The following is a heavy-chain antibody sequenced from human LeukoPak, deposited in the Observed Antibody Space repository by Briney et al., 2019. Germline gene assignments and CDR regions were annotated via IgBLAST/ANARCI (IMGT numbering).Heavy chain of an antibody. CDR2: IRSGGDGT. CDR3: ARDPNGDYVGAFEM. V-gene: IGHV3-23*01. Sequence: GGSLRLSCAASGFSFTNHAMIWVRQAPGRGLEWVSAIRSGGDGTLYADSVKGRFTISRDNSKNTLFLQINNMRAEDTAVYYCARDPNGDYVGAFEMWGPGTKVTVS. J-gene: IGHJ3*02. D-gene: IGHD4-17*01. CDR1: GFSFTNHA.